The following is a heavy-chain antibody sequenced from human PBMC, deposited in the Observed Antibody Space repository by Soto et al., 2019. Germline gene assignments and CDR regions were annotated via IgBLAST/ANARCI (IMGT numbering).Heavy chain of an antibody. CDR3: AKDRQPDGVWTFDS. CDR1: GFSFSRYS. V-gene: IGHV3-23*05. D-gene: IGHD2-8*01. CDR2: IYGSGTT. J-gene: IGHJ4*02. Sequence: GGSLRLSCEASGFSFSRYSMAWVRQAPGKGLEWVSEIYGSGTTFYGDSMKGRITISRDNSKNMVYLQMNSLRVEDTALYYCAKDRQPDGVWTFDSWGQGTLVTVSS.